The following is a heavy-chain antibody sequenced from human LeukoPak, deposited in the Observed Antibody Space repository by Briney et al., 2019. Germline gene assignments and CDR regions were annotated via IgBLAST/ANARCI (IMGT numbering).Heavy chain of an antibody. D-gene: IGHD5-12*01. V-gene: IGHV4-30-4*01. J-gene: IGHJ4*02. CDR3: ARGRRSYSGYDLFDY. Sequence: TSETLSLTCTVSGGSISSGDYYWSWIRQPPGKGLEWIGYIYYSGSTYYNPSLKSRVTISVDTSKNQFSLKLSSVTAADTAVYYCARGRRSYSGYDLFDYWGQGTLVTVSS. CDR2: IYYSGST. CDR1: GGSISSGDYY.